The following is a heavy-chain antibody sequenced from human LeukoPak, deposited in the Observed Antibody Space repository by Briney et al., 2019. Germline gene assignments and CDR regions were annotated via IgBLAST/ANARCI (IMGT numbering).Heavy chain of an antibody. CDR2: INPSGGST. V-gene: IGHV1-46*01. Sequence: ASVKVSCKASGYTFTNYAMNWVRQAPGQGLEWMGIINPSGGSTTYAQKFQGRVTMTRDMSTSTLYMELSSLRSEDTAVYYCARDWTLLWFGELLGGAFDIWGQGTMVTVSS. J-gene: IGHJ3*02. CDR1: GYTFTNYA. D-gene: IGHD3-10*01. CDR3: ARDWTLLWFGELLGGAFDI.